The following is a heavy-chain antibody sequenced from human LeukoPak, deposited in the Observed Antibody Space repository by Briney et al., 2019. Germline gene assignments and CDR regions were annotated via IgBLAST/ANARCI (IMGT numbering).Heavy chain of an antibody. CDR1: GGSISSSSYY. V-gene: IGHV4-39*07. J-gene: IGHJ4*02. CDR3: ASTFGELTNGVDY. CDR2: IYYSGST. Sequence: LETLSLTCTVSGGSISSSSYYWGWIRQPPGKGLEWIGSIYYSGSTYYNPSLKSRVTISVDTSKNQFSLKLSSVTAADTAVYYCASTFGELTNGVDYWGQGTLVTVSS. D-gene: IGHD3-10*01.